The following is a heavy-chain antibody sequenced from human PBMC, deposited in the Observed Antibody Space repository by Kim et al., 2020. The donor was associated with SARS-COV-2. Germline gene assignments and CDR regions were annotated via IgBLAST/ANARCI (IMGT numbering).Heavy chain of an antibody. CDR2: IYSGGST. D-gene: IGHD6-13*01. Sequence: GGSLRLSCAASGFTVSSNYMSWVRQAPGKGLEWVSVIYSGGSTYYADSVKGRFTISRDNSKNTLYLQMNSRRAEDTAVYYCARVGGSSSWYGRYFDYWGQGTLVTVSS. CDR1: GFTVSSNY. CDR3: ARVGGSSSWYGRYFDY. V-gene: IGHV3-53*01. J-gene: IGHJ4*02.